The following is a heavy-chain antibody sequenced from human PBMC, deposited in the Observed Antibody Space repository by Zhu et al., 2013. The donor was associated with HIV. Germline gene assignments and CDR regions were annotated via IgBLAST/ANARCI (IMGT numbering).Heavy chain of an antibody. Sequence: QVQLVQSGAEMKKPGASVKVSCKASGYTSDDFGLDFSDFGMSWVRQAPGQGLEWMGWINPNSGGANYAQKFQGRVTMTRDTSISTAYMELSRLRSDDTAVYYCAREKLVDIVATISLGFDYWGQGTLVTVSS. CDR3: AREKLVDIVATISLGFDY. J-gene: IGHJ4*02. V-gene: IGHV1-2*02. CDR2: INPNSGGA. D-gene: IGHD5-12*01. CDR1: GYTSDDFGLDFSDFG.